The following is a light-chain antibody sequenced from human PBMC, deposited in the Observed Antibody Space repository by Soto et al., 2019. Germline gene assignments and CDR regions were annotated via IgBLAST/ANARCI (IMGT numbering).Light chain of an antibody. CDR2: DAS. V-gene: IGKV1-9*01. CDR3: QQLNSYPFS. CDR1: QSISTY. Sequence: DIQMTQSTSSLCASVGDKVTMTCRASQSISTYLNWYQKKPGKAPNLLIYDASTLQSGVPSRFRGSGSGTEFTLTISSLQPEDFATYYCQQLNSYPFSFGEGTRLEIK. J-gene: IGKJ5*01.